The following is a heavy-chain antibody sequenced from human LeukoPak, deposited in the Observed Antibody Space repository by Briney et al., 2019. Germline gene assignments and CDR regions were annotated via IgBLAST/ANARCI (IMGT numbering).Heavy chain of an antibody. CDR3: ARDGYACCGSCYSNYYYYGMDV. J-gene: IGHJ6*02. Sequence: PGGSLRLSCAASGLTLSSYSMNWVRQAPGKGLEWVSSISSSSSYIYYADSVKGRFTISRDNAKNSLYLQMNSLRAEDTAVYYCARDGYACCGSCYSNYYYYGMDVWGQGTTVTVSS. V-gene: IGHV3-21*01. CDR2: ISSSSSYI. CDR1: GLTLSSYS. D-gene: IGHD2-15*01.